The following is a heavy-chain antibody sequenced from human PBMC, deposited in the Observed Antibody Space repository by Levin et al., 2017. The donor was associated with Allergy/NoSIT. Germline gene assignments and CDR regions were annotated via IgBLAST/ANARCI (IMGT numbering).Heavy chain of an antibody. D-gene: IGHD1-1*01. V-gene: IGHV3-23*01. CDR1: GFTFSSYA. CDR2: ISGSGGST. CDR3: AKRYWNDEGAFGY. Sequence: GESLKISCAASGFTFSSYAMSWVRQAPGKGLEWVSAISGSGGSTYYADSVKGRFTISRDNSKNTLYLQMNSLRAEDTAVYYCAKRYWNDEGAFGYWGQGTLVTVSS. J-gene: IGHJ4*02.